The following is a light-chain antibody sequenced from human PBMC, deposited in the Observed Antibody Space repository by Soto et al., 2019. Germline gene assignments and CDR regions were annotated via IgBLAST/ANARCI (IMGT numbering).Light chain of an antibody. CDR2: GAS. CDR1: QSVSSSY. CDR3: QQYGSSPGFT. V-gene: IGKV3-20*01. Sequence: EMVLAQSPGTLCLSPGERATLACSASQSVSSSYLAWYQQKPGQAPRLLIYGASSRATGIPDRFSGSGSGTDFTLTISRLEPEDFAVYYCQQYGSSPGFTFGPGTKVDIK. J-gene: IGKJ3*01.